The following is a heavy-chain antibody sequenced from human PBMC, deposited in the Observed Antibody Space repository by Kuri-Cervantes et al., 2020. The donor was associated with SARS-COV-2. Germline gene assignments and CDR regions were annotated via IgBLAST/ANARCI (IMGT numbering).Heavy chain of an antibody. Sequence: SGPTLVKPTQTRTLTCTFAGFSLSTSGVGVGWIRQPPGKALEWLARIDWDDDKFYSTSLKTRLTISKDTYKNQVVLTMTNMDHVDTATYYCARIPGHHDAFDIWGQGTMVTVSS. CDR2: IDWDDDK. V-gene: IGHV2-70*04. J-gene: IGHJ3*02. CDR3: ARIPGHHDAFDI. CDR1: GFSLSTSGVG.